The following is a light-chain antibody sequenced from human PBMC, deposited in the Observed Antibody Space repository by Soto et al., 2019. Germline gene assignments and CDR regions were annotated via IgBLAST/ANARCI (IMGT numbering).Light chain of an antibody. CDR1: QSVSSSY. CDR2: GAS. Sequence: EIVLTQSPGTLSLSPGERATLSCRASQSVSSSYLAWYQQKPGQAPRLLIYGASNRATGIPDRFSGSGSGTDFTLIISRLEPEDFAVYYCQQYGTSFGGGTKVEIK. V-gene: IGKV3-20*01. CDR3: QQYGTS. J-gene: IGKJ4*01.